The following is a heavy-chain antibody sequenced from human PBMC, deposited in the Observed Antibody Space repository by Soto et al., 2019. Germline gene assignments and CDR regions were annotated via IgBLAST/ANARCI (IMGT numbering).Heavy chain of an antibody. CDR2: INHSGSN. Sequence: SETLSLTCAVYGWSFRGYLWSWIRQPPGKGLEWIGEINHSGSNKQHPALQSRVTISVDPSKKPFLLKASANALYYRARLLRAWKFPGDSHYYYYNYMDVWGKGTTVTVSS. CDR3: AWKFPGDSHYYYYNYMDV. J-gene: IGHJ6*03. D-gene: IGHD4-17*01. CDR1: GWSFRGYL. V-gene: IGHV4-34*01.